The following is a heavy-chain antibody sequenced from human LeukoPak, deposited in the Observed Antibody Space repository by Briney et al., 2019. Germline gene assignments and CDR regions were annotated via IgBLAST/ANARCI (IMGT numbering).Heavy chain of an antibody. CDR3: ARRRVGSGSYYVFFDY. CDR2: LSITGTP. D-gene: IGHD3-10*01. CDR1: GDSISRSVYY. Sequence: SETLSLNCTVSGDSISRSVYYWVWIRQSPGKGLEWIGTLSITGTPYYNPSLKSRVSMSMNPPKNQFSLSLTSVTAADTAVYYCARRRVGSGSYYVFFDYWGQGTLVTVAS. J-gene: IGHJ4*02. V-gene: IGHV4-39*01.